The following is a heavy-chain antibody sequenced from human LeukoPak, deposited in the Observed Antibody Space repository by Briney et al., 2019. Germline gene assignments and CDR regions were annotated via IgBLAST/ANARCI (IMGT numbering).Heavy chain of an antibody. D-gene: IGHD2-2*03. CDR2: IKQDGSEK. Sequence: TGGSLRLSCAASGFTFSSYWMSWVRQAPGKGLEWVANIKQDGSEKYYVDSVKGRFTISRDNAKNSLYLQMNSLRAEDTAVYYCAKDGYCSSTSCLFYFDYWGQGTLVTVSS. CDR3: AKDGYCSSTSCLFYFDY. V-gene: IGHV3-7*01. J-gene: IGHJ4*02. CDR1: GFTFSSYW.